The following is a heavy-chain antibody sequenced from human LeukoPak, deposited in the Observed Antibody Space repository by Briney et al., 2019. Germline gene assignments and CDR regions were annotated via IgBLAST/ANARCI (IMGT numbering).Heavy chain of an antibody. Sequence: GGSLRLSCAASGFPFSTYGMNWVRQAPGKGLEWVSGINWNGGSTGYADSVKGRFTISRDNAKNSLYLQMNSLRAEDTALYYCARESAAADPNPPDYWGQGTLVTVSS. J-gene: IGHJ4*02. CDR2: INWNGGST. CDR3: ARESAAADPNPPDY. V-gene: IGHV3-20*04. D-gene: IGHD6-13*01. CDR1: GFPFSTYG.